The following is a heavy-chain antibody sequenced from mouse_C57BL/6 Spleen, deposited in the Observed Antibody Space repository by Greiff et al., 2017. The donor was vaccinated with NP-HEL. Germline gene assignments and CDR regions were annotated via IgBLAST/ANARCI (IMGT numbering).Heavy chain of an antibody. Sequence: QVQLQQSGPELVKPGASVKISCKASGYAFSSSWMNWVKQRPGKGLEWIGRIYPGDGDTNYNGKFKGKATLTADKSSSTAYMQLSSLTSEDSAVYFCAIYGGCFDVWGTGTTVTVSS. CDR2: IYPGDGDT. D-gene: IGHD1-1*01. CDR3: AIYGGCFDV. J-gene: IGHJ1*03. V-gene: IGHV1-82*01. CDR1: GYAFSSSW.